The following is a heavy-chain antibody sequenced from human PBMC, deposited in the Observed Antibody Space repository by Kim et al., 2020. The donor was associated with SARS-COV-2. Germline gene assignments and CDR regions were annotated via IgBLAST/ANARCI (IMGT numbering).Heavy chain of an antibody. Sequence: GGSLRLSCAASGFTFSSYAMSLVRQAPGKGLEWVSAISGSGGSTYYADSVKGRFTISRDNSKNTLYLLMNSLRAVDTAVYYWAKCEATITMVRGVIVYYFDYWGQGTLITGSS. CDR3: AKCEATITMVRGVIVYYFDY. V-gene: IGHV3-23*01. D-gene: IGHD3-10*01. CDR1: GFTFSSYA. J-gene: IGHJ4*02. CDR2: ISGSGGST.